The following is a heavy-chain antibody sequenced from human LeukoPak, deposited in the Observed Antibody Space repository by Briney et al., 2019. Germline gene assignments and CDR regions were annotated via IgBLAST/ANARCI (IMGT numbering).Heavy chain of an antibody. V-gene: IGHV3-7*01. J-gene: IGHJ4*02. CDR2: IKEDGGEK. Sequence: GGPLRLSCAASGFTFSSYWMSWVRQAPGKGLEWVATIKEDGGEKYYVDSVKGRFTISRDNAKNSLYLQMNSLRAEDTAVYYCARDRSRCYYWGQGTLVTVSS. CDR1: GFTFSSYW. CDR3: ARDRSRCYY.